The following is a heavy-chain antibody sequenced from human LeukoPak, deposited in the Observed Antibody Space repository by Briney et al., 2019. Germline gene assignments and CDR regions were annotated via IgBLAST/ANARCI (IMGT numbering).Heavy chain of an antibody. J-gene: IGHJ5*02. CDR1: GGSFSGYY. CDR2: IIHSGST. V-gene: IGHV4-34*01. CDR3: ARGANYRTYIVVVPAGMIGLNWFDP. D-gene: IGHD2-2*01. Sequence: PSETLSLTCAVYGGSFSGYYWSWIRQPPGKGLEWIGEIIHSGSTNYNPSLKSRVTISVDTSKNQFSLKLSSVTAADTAVYYCARGANYRTYIVVVPAGMIGLNWFDPWGQGTLVTVSS.